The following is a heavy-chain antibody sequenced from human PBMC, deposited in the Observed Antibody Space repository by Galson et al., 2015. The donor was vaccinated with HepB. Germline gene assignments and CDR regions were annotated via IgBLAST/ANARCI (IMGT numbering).Heavy chain of an antibody. D-gene: IGHD3-22*01. Sequence: SVKVSCKASGGTFSSYAISWVRQAPGQGLEWMGGIIPIFGTANYAQKFQGRVTITADESTSTAYMELSSLGSEDTAVYYCARPVAYYDSSGYYYDDAFDIWGQGTMVTVSS. J-gene: IGHJ3*02. CDR2: IIPIFGTA. CDR3: ARPVAYYDSSGYYYDDAFDI. CDR1: GGTFSSYA. V-gene: IGHV1-69*13.